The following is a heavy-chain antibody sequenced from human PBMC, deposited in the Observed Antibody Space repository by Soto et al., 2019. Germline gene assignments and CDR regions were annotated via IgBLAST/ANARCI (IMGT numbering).Heavy chain of an antibody. D-gene: IGHD3-9*01. CDR2: LSKDGANE. V-gene: IGHV3-23*01. CDR3: ANDPSPGYADY. CDR1: GFILSNYA. J-gene: IGHJ4*02. Sequence: PGGSLRLSCTASGFILSNYAMNWVRQAPGKGLEWVSTLSKDGANEHYADAVKGRFSISRDGSKNTLYLQMNSLRAEDTAMYYCANDPSPGYADYWGQGTQVTVSS.